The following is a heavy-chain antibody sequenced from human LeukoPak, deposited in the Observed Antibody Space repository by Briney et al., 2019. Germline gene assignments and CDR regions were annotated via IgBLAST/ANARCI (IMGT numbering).Heavy chain of an antibody. CDR1: GGSITSYY. J-gene: IGHJ4*02. V-gene: IGHV4-4*07. D-gene: IGHD1-26*01. Sequence: SDTLSLTCTASGGSITSYYWSWVRQPAGQGLEWIGRIYTSGSTKYNPSIKSRVTMSVDTSKNQFSLKMSSVTAADTAGYYCARTGGSGTYYDGSFDYWGQGTLVTVSS. CDR3: ARTGGSGTYYDGSFDY. CDR2: IYTSGST.